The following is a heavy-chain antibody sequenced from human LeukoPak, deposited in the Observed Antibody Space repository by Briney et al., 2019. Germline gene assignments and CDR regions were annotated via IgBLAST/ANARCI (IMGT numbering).Heavy chain of an antibody. J-gene: IGHJ4*02. CDR2: IYPDGTT. Sequence: PGGSLRLSCAASGFTVSSNYMSWVRQAPGKGLEWVSFIYPDGTTYYADSVKGRFTISRDSAKHTVYLQMDSLRAEDTALYYCARGSFLNVWGQGTLVTVSS. CDR3: ARGSFLNV. V-gene: IGHV3-53*01. CDR1: GFTVSSNY.